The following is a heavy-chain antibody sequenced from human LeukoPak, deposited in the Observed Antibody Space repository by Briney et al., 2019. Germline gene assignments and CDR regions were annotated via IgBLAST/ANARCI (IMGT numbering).Heavy chain of an antibody. D-gene: IGHD3-3*01. CDR3: ASTWLYDFWSGYSCWFDP. Sequence: GGSLRLSCAASGFSVSSNYMNWVRQAPGKGLEWVSVIYSGGSTYYGEPVKGRFTISRDNSKNTLYLQMNSLRAEDTAVYYCASTWLYDFWSGYSCWFDPWGQGTLVTVSS. CDR2: IYSGGST. CDR1: GFSVSSNY. J-gene: IGHJ5*02. V-gene: IGHV3-53*01.